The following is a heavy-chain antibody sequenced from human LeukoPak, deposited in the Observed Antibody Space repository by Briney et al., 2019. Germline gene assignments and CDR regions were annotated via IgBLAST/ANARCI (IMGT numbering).Heavy chain of an antibody. CDR2: ISDSGRNT. V-gene: IGHV3-23*01. CDR1: GFTFSNYA. J-gene: IGHJ5*02. Sequence: GGSLRLSCAASGFTFSNYAMSWVRQAPGKGLEWVSSISDSGRNTYYADSVKGRFTISRDNSKHTLFLQMNSLRPDDTAVYYCASSHYDFWSGYSAWGQGTLVTVSS. CDR3: ASSHYDFWSGYSA. D-gene: IGHD3-3*01.